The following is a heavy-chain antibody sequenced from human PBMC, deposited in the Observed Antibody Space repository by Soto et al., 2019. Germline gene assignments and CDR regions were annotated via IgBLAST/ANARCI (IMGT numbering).Heavy chain of an antibody. V-gene: IGHV4-34*01. Sequence: QVQLQQWGAGLLKPSETLSLTCTVYDGSSSGYYWSWVRQPPGKGLEWIGEINPSGSTNYNPSLNSRVTISVDTSNNPFSLYVNSVTAADPAVYYCARGRITMLHWGQGTLVTVSS. CDR1: DGSSSGYY. J-gene: IGHJ4*02. CDR2: INPSGST. CDR3: ARGRITMLH. D-gene: IGHD3-10*02.